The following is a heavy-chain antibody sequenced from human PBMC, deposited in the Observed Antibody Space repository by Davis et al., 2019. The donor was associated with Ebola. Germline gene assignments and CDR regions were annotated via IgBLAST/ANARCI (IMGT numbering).Heavy chain of an antibody. D-gene: IGHD4-23*01. CDR2: IIPIFGTA. CDR1: GYTFTSYG. CDR3: ARGGSERGDDYGGY. Sequence: SVKVSCKASGYTFTSYGISWVRQAPGQGLEWMGGIIPIFGTANYAQKFQGRVTITADESTSTAYMELSSLRSEDTAVYYCARGGSERGDDYGGYWGQGTLVTVSS. J-gene: IGHJ4*02. V-gene: IGHV1-69*13.